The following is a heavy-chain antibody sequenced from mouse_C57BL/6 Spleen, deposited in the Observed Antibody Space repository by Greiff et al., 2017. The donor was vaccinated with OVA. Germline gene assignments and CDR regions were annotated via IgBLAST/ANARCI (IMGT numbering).Heavy chain of an antibody. CDR1: GFSLTSYG. J-gene: IGHJ1*03. V-gene: IGHV2-5*01. CDR2: IWSGGST. Sequence: QVQLQQSGPGLVQPSQSLSITCTVSGFSLTSYGVHWVRPSPGKGLEWLGVIWSGGSTDYNTAFMSRLSINKDNSKSQVFFKMNSLQADDTAIYYCAKGYWYVDVWGTGTTVTVSS. CDR3: AKGYWYVDV.